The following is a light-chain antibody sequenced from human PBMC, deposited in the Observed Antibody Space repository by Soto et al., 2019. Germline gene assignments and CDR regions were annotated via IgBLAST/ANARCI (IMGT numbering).Light chain of an antibody. CDR2: KVS. J-gene: IGKJ2*01. V-gene: IGKV2-30*01. CDR1: QSLAYSDGNTY. Sequence: DVVMTQSPLSLPVTLGQPASISCRSSQSLAYSDGNTYLNWFQQRPGQSPRRLIYKVSNRDSGVPDRFSGSGSGIDFTLKISRVEAEDVGAYYCMQGTHWPPYTFGQGTKLEIK. CDR3: MQGTHWPPYT.